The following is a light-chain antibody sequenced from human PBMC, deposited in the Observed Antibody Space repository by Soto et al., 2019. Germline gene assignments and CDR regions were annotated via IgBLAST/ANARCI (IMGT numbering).Light chain of an antibody. CDR1: QGITNY. Sequence: DIQMTQSPSSLSASVGDRVTITCRASQGITNYFAWYQQKPGKVPKLLIYAASTLQSGVPSRFSGGGSGTDFTLTISSLQPEDDATYFCQRYNSAPFTCGRGTKGDI. CDR3: QRYNSAPFT. J-gene: IGKJ3*01. V-gene: IGKV1-27*01. CDR2: AAS.